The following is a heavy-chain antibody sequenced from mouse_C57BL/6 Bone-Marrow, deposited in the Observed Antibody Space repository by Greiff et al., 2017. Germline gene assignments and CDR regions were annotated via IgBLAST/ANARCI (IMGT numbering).Heavy chain of an antibody. CDR2: IRLKSDNYAT. CDR1: GFTFSNYW. Sequence: EVKLEESGGGLVQPGGSMKLSCVASGFTFSNYWMNWVRQSPEKGLEWGAQIRLKSDNYATHYAESVKGRFTISSDDSKSSVYLQMHNLRAEDTGIYYCTRGITTVVRDYWGQGTTLTVSS. CDR3: TRGITTVVRDY. D-gene: IGHD1-1*01. V-gene: IGHV6-3*01. J-gene: IGHJ2*01.